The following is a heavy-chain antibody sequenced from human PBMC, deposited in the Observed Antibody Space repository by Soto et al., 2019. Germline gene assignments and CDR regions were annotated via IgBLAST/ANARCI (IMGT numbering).Heavy chain of an antibody. CDR1: GFTFNTYG. Sequence: PGGALRLSCAASGFTFNTYGMNWVRQAPGKGLQWVSYISNSGFTIKYADSVKGRFTISRDEAKKSLYLQMNSLRTEDTAVYYCARAENYYYGMDVWGQGTTVTVSS. J-gene: IGHJ6*02. CDR2: ISNSGFTI. CDR3: ARAENYYYGMDV. V-gene: IGHV3-48*01.